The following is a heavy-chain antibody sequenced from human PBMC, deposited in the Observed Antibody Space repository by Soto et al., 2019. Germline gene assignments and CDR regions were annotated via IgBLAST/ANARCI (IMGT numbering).Heavy chain of an antibody. CDR2: INADGTST. Sequence: DVQLVESGGGLVQHGGYLRLSCAASGFTFSNSWMHWVSQVSGKVLEWVSRINADGTSTSYAYSVMGRFTISIDNAKNTLYLHVNSLSAEYTAVYYSVKVLARGVVVHRFYFDSWGQGALVTVSS. CDR1: GFTFSNSW. D-gene: IGHD5-12*01. CDR3: VKVLARGVVVHRFYFDS. J-gene: IGHJ4*02. V-gene: IGHV3-74*01.